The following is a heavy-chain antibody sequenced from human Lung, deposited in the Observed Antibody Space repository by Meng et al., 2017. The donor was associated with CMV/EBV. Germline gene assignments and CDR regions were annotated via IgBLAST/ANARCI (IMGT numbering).Heavy chain of an antibody. D-gene: IGHD6-13*01. CDR2: IYHSGST. Sequence: SETLSLTCAVSGGSISSSNWWSWVRQPPGKGLEWIGEIYHSGSTNYNPSRNSRVTISVDQSKNQFPLQLSSVTAADTAVYYCARDLWYSSSWQKDPYYYYGIDVWGQGTTVTVSS. V-gene: IGHV4-4*02. CDR1: GGSISSSNW. CDR3: ARDLWYSSSWQKDPYYYYGIDV. J-gene: IGHJ6*02.